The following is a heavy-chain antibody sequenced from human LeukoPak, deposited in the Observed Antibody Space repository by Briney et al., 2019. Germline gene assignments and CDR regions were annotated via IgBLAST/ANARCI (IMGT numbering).Heavy chain of an antibody. CDR2: IIPILGIA. CDR1: GGTFSSFA. Sequence: SVKVSCKASGGTFSSFAISWVRQAPGQGLEWMGRIIPILGIATYAQKFQGRLTITADKSMSTAYMELSSLRSEDTAMYYCATDGSGLTSVTTIDSWGQGTLVTVSS. D-gene: IGHD4-17*01. V-gene: IGHV1-69*04. CDR3: ATDGSGLTSVTTIDS. J-gene: IGHJ4*02.